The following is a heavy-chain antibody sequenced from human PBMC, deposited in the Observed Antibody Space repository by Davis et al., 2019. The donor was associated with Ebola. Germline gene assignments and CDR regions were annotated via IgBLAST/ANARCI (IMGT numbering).Heavy chain of an antibody. J-gene: IGHJ6*02. Sequence: ASVKVSCKASGYTFTGYYMHWVRQAPGQGLEWMGWINPNSGGTNYAQKFQGRVTMTRDTSISTAYMELSRLRSDDTAVYYCAVSVVPAAKLGYYYGMDVWGQGTTVTVSS. D-gene: IGHD2-2*01. CDR3: AVSVVPAAKLGYYYGMDV. CDR2: INPNSGGT. V-gene: IGHV1-2*02. CDR1: GYTFTGYY.